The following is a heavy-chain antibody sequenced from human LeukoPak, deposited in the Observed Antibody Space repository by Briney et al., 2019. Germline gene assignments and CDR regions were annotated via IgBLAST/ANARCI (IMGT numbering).Heavy chain of an antibody. CDR3: AKVVVGATKPFFDY. CDR1: GFTFSSYA. D-gene: IGHD1-26*01. Sequence: GGSLRLSCAASGFTFSSYAMSWVRQAPGKGLEWVSAISGSGGSTYYADSVKGRFAISRDNSKNTLYLQMNSLRAEDTAVYYCAKVVVGATKPFFDYWGQGTLVTVSS. J-gene: IGHJ4*02. CDR2: ISGSGGST. V-gene: IGHV3-23*01.